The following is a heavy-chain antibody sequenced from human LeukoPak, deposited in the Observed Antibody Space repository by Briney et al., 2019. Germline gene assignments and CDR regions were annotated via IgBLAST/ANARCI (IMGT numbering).Heavy chain of an antibody. J-gene: IGHJ3*02. CDR2: IYYSGST. V-gene: IGHV4-39*01. D-gene: IGHD7-27*01. CDR1: GGSISSSRYY. Sequence: PSETLSLTCTVSGGSISSSRYYWGWIRQPPGKGLEWIGSIYYSGSTYYNPSLKSRVAISVDTSKNQFSLKLSSVAAADTAVYYCASRINWGIGAFDIWGQGTMVTVSS. CDR3: ASRINWGIGAFDI.